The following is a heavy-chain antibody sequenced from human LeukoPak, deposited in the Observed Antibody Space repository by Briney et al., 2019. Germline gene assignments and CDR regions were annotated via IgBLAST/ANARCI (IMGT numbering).Heavy chain of an antibody. CDR3: ARAWDCSSTSCARYYYYYYMGV. D-gene: IGHD2-2*01. CDR2: ISYDGSNK. V-gene: IGHV3-30-3*01. Sequence: PGGSLRLSCAASGFTFSSYAMHWVRQAPGKGLEWVAVISYDGSNKYYADSVKGRFTTSRDNSKNTLYLQMNSLRAEDTAVYYCARAWDCSSTSCARYYYYYYMGVWGKGTTVTVSS. CDR1: GFTFSSYA. J-gene: IGHJ6*03.